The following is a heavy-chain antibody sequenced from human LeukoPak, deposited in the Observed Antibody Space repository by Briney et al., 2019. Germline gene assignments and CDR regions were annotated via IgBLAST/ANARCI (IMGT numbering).Heavy chain of an antibody. CDR2: IRYDGSNE. D-gene: IGHD1-26*01. V-gene: IGHV3-30*02. CDR3: AKTPSGSYWTPFDY. CDR1: GFTFSGSV. J-gene: IGHJ4*02. Sequence: GGSLRLSCEASGFTFSGSVMHWVRQAPGGGLQWVALIRYDGSNEDYADSVKGRFTVSRDNSKNTLYLQMNSLRAEDTDVYYCAKTPSGSYWTPFDYWGQGTLVTVSS.